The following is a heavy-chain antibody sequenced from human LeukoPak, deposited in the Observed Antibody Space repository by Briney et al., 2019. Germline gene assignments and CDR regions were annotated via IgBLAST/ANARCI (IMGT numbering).Heavy chain of an antibody. CDR3: ARDGYNPIDY. CDR2: IYYSGST. J-gene: IGHJ4*02. Sequence: PSETLSLTCTDSGGSISSSSYYWGWIRQPPGKGLEWIGTIYYSGSTYYNPSLKSRVTISVDTSKNQFSLKLSSVTAADTAVYYCARDGYNPIDYWGQGTLVTVSS. V-gene: IGHV4-39*02. D-gene: IGHD5-24*01. CDR1: GGSISSSSYY.